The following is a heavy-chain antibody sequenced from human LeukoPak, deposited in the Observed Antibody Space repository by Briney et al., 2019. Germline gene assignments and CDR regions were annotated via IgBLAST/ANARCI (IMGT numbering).Heavy chain of an antibody. V-gene: IGHV4-39*07. CDR2: IYYSGST. CDR1: GGSISSSSYY. J-gene: IGHJ5*02. Sequence: SETLSLTCTVSGGSISSSSYYWGWIRQPPGKGLEWIGSIYYSGSTYYNPSLKSRVTISVDTSKNQFSLKLSSVTAADTAVYYCARVGSGGSWGQGTLVTVSS. CDR3: ARVGSGGS. D-gene: IGHD6-19*01.